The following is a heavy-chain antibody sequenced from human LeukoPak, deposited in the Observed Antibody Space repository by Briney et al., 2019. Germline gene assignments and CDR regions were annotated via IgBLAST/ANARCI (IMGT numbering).Heavy chain of an antibody. CDR1: GGSFSGYY. CDR2: INHSGST. D-gene: IGHD6-19*01. J-gene: IGHJ4*02. CDR3: ARGSGWNFDY. Sequence: KASETLSLTCAVYGGSFSGYYWSWIRQPPGKGLEWIGEINHSGSTNYNPSLKSRVTISVDTSKNQFSLKLSSVTAADTAVYYCARGSGWNFDYWGQGTLVTVSS. V-gene: IGHV4-34*01.